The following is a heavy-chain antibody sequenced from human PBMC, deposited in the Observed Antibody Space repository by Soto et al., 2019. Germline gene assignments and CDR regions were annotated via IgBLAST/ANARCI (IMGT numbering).Heavy chain of an antibody. J-gene: IGHJ5*02. CDR3: ARSSGANFGIIIEGTNWFAP. D-gene: IGHD1-26*01. CDR2: INPHGGST. Sequence: ASVKLSFRAPRDTCTSDYINWLRHAPRQGLEWMGVINPHGGSTAYAQKFKGRVTVTRDTSASTVYMEVSSLTSEETAMYHSARSSGANFGIIIEGTNWFAPWGQGTLVPVSS. V-gene: IGHV1-46*01. CDR1: RDTCTSDY.